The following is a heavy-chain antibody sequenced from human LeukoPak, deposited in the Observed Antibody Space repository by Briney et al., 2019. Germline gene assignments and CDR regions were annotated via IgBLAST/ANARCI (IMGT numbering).Heavy chain of an antibody. J-gene: IGHJ4*02. CDR2: INHSGST. V-gene: IGHV4-34*01. CDR1: GGSFSGYY. D-gene: IGHD5-12*01. Sequence: SETLSLTCAVYGGSFSGYYWSWIRQPPGKGLEWIGEINHSGSTNYNPSLKSRVTISEDTSKNQFSLKLNSVTAADTAVYYCARGSRGYSGYAVGKLDYWGQGTLVTVSS. CDR3: ARGSRGYSGYAVGKLDY.